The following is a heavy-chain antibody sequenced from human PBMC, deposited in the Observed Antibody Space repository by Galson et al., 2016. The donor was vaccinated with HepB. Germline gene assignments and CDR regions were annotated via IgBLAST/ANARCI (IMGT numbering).Heavy chain of an antibody. V-gene: IGHV3-7*03. J-gene: IGHJ4*02. CDR2: IKQDGSEK. D-gene: IGHD3-3*01. CDR3: ARERDFPDGHPDPFDC. Sequence: LRLSCAASGFTFSSFWMSWVRQAPGKGLEWVANIKQDGSEKHYADSVKGLFTISRDNANQSVYLQLNSLRAADTAVYYCARERDFPDGHPDPFDCWGQGTVFTVS. CDR1: GFTFSSFW.